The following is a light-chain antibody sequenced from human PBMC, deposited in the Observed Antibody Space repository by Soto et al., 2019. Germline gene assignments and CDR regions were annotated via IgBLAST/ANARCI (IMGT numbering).Light chain of an antibody. CDR3: QQYNSGGFT. J-gene: IGKJ3*01. Sequence: DIQMTQSPSTLSASVGDRVTITCRASQSISNWLAWYQQKPGKAPKLLIYKASSLESGVTSRFSGSGSGTEFTLTISSLQPADFATYYCQQYNSGGFTFGPGTKVDIK. CDR2: KAS. V-gene: IGKV1-5*03. CDR1: QSISNW.